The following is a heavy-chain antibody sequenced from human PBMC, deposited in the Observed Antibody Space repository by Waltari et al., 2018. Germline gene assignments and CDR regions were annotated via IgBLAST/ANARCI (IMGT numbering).Heavy chain of an antibody. CDR2: IYSGGST. Sequence: EVQLLESGGGLVQPGGSLRLSCAASGFTFSSYAMSWVRQAPGKWLEWVSVIYSGGSTDYADSVKGRFTISRDNSKNTLYLQMNSLRAEDTAVYYCAKVGSSGYYFDYWGRGTLVTVSS. CDR3: AKVGSSGYYFDY. J-gene: IGHJ4*02. V-gene: IGHV3-23*03. CDR1: GFTFSSYA. D-gene: IGHD3-22*01.